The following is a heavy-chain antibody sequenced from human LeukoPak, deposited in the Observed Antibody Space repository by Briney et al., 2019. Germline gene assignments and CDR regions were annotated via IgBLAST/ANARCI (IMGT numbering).Heavy chain of an antibody. V-gene: IGHV3-23*01. D-gene: IGHD2-8*02. CDR1: VFTFSTFA. CDR3: ATYRQVLLPFES. CDR2: IFPSGGEI. J-gene: IGHJ4*02. Sequence: HPGGSLRLSCAASVFTFSTFAMIWVRQPPGKGLEWVSSIFPSGGEIHYADSVRGRFTISRDNSKSTLSLQMNSLRAEDTAIYYCATYRQVLLPFESWGQGTLVTVSS.